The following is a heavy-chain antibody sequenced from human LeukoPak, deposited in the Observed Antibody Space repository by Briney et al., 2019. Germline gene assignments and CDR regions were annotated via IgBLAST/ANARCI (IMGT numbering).Heavy chain of an antibody. V-gene: IGHV4-39*01. CDR2: IYYSGST. D-gene: IGHD3-16*01. CDR3: TYDVDY. J-gene: IGHJ4*02. CDR1: DGSISISRYS. Sequence: SETLSLTCTASDGSISISRYSWGWIRQPPGQGLEWLGNIYYSGSTYYNPSLKSRVTISVDTSKNQFSLKLSSVTAADTAVYYCTYDVDYWGQGTLVTVSS.